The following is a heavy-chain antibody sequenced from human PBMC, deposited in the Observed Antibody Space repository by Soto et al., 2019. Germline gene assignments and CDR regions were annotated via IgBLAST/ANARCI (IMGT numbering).Heavy chain of an antibody. D-gene: IGHD6-19*01. J-gene: IGHJ6*02. CDR1: GADINTYS. V-gene: IGHV4-4*07. CDR2: IYTSASI. Sequence: ASETLSLTCSVSGADINTYSWTWIRQPAGKGLEWIGRIYTSASINYNPSLKGRVTLSVDTSTNQVSLRLASVTAADTAIYYCARDREAGYNFYYGMDVWGQGTTVTVSS. CDR3: ARDREAGYNFYYGMDV.